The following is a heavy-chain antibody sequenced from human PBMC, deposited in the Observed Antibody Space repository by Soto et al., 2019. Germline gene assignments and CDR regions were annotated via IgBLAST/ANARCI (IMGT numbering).Heavy chain of an antibody. D-gene: IGHD2-15*01. Sequence: GGSLRLSCAASGFTFSDYYMSWIRQAPGKGLEWVSYISSSGSTIYYADSVRGRFTISRDNAKNSLYLQMNSLRAEDTAVYYCARGGIVVVVAVTPLSINAWGQGTLVTVSS. V-gene: IGHV3-11*01. CDR3: ARGGIVVVVAVTPLSINA. CDR2: ISSSGSTI. J-gene: IGHJ5*02. CDR1: GFTFSDYY.